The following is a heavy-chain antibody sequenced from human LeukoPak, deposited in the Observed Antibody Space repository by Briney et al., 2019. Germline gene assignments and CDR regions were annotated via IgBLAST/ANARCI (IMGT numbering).Heavy chain of an antibody. V-gene: IGHV1-69*01. Sequence: SSVKVSCKASGGTCSSYAISWVRQAPGQGLEWMGGIIPIFRTANYAQKFQGRVTITVDESTSTAHMELSSLRSEDTALYYCARETVLYSSSFGWFDPWGQGTLVTVSS. CDR1: GGTCSSYA. CDR2: IIPIFRTA. CDR3: ARETVLYSSSFGWFDP. J-gene: IGHJ5*02. D-gene: IGHD6-13*01.